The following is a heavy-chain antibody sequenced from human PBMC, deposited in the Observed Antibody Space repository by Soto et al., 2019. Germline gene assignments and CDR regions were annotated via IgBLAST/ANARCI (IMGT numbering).Heavy chain of an antibody. V-gene: IGHV1-69*04. J-gene: IGHJ6*03. CDR1: GGTFSSYT. CDR2: IIPILGIA. D-gene: IGHD5-12*01. CDR3: ARDVAVYSGYERYYYYYYMDV. Sequence: QVQLVHSGAEVKKPGSSVQVSCKASGGTFSSYTISWVRQAPGQGLEWMGRIIPILGIANYAQKFQGRVKITADKSTSTAYMELSSLRSEDTAVYYCARDVAVYSGYERYYYYYYMDVWGKGTTVTVSS.